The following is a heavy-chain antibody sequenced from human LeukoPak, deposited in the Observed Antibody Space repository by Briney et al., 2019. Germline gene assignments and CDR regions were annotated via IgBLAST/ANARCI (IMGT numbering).Heavy chain of an antibody. J-gene: IGHJ4*02. Sequence: ASVKVSCKASGGTFSSYAISWVRQAPGQGLEWMGGIIPTFGTANYAQKFQGRVTITTDESTSTAYMELSSLRSEDTAVYYCASGPPDTYCSGGSCYPFWGQGTLVTVSS. CDR3: ASGPPDTYCSGGSCYPF. CDR1: GGTFSSYA. CDR2: IIPTFGTA. D-gene: IGHD2-15*01. V-gene: IGHV1-69*05.